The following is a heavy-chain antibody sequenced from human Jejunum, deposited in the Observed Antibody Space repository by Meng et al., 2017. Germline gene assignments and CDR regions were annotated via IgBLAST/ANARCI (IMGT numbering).Heavy chain of an antibody. CDR1: GFSFSTYE. D-gene: IGHD2-21*02. CDR3: ARSRGGDSFDY. V-gene: IGHV3-48*03. J-gene: IGHJ4*02. Sequence: GGSLRLSCAASGFSFSTYEMNWARQAPGKGLEWVAYITSSGETTHYADSVKGRFAISRDNAKNSLYLQMNSLTAEDTAVYYCARSRGGDSFDYWGRGTLVTVSS. CDR2: ITSSGETT.